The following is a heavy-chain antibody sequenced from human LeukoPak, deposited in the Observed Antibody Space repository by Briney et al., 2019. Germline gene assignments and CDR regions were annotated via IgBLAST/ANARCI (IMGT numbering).Heavy chain of an antibody. V-gene: IGHV1-18*01. CDR3: ARQVDTAMALPDY. J-gene: IGHJ4*02. CDR1: GYTFTSYG. CDR2: ISAYNGNT. D-gene: IGHD5-18*01. Sequence: GASVKVSCKASGYTFTSYGISWVRQAPGQGLEWMGWISAYNGNTNYAQKLQGRVTITTDTSTSTAYMELRSLRSDDTAIYHCARQVDTAMALPDYWGQGTLVTVSS.